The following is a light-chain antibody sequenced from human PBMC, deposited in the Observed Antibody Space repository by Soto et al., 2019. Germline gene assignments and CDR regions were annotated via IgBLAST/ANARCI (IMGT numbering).Light chain of an antibody. J-gene: IGLJ2*01. CDR3: SSYSSSSTLLL. CDR1: SSDIGTYNY. Sequence: QSVLTQPASVSGSPGQSITISCTGTSSDIGTYNYVSWYQHHPGKVPKLMNYDVSNRPSGVSNRFSGSKSGNTASLTISGLQAEDEADYYCSSYSSSSTLLLFGGGTKLTVL. CDR2: DVS. V-gene: IGLV2-14*01.